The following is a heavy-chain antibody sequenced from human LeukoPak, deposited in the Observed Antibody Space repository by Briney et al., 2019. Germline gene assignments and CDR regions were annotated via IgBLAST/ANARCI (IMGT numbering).Heavy chain of an antibody. CDR3: AKSYSSGWYYFDY. CDR1: GFTFSSYG. CDR2: MSYDGSNK. J-gene: IGHJ4*02. D-gene: IGHD6-19*01. Sequence: GRSLRLSCAASGFTFSSYGMHWVRQAPGKGLEWVAFMSYDGSNKYYADSVKGRFTISRDHSKNTLYLQMNSLGAEDTAVYYCAKSYSSGWYYFDYWGQGTLVTVSS. V-gene: IGHV3-30*18.